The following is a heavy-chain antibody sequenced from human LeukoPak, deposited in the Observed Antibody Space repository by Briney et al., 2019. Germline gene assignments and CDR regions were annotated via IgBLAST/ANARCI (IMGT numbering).Heavy chain of an antibody. CDR3: ARGKRFLELSAPSYYYGMDV. CDR1: GGSFSGYY. V-gene: IGHV4-34*01. Sequence: SETLSLTCAVYGGSFSGYYWSWIRQPPGKGLEWIEEINHSGSTNYNPSLKSRVTISVDTSKNQFSLKLSSVTAADTAVYYCARGKRFLELSAPSYYYGMDVWGQGTTVTVSS. CDR2: INHSGST. D-gene: IGHD3-3*01. J-gene: IGHJ6*02.